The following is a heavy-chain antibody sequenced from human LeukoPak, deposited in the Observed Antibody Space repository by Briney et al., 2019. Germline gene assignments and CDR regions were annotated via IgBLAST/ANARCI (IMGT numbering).Heavy chain of an antibody. Sequence: PGGPLRLSCAASGFTFSSNYMSWVRQAPGKGLEWVSVIYSDGSTYYADSVKGRFTISRDNSKNTLYLQMNSLRAEDTAVYYCARDREYYYDSSGYSLLSGFDYWGQGTLVTVSS. CDR2: IYSDGST. D-gene: IGHD3-22*01. V-gene: IGHV3-53*01. J-gene: IGHJ4*02. CDR1: GFTFSSNY. CDR3: ARDREYYYDSSGYSLLSGFDY.